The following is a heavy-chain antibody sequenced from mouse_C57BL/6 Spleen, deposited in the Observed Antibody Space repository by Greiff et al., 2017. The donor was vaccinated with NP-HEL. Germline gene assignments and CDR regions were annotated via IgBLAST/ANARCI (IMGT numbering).Heavy chain of an antibody. CDR1: GYSITSGYY. Sequence: DVKLQESGPGLVKPSQSLSLTCSVTGYSITSGYYWNWIRQFPGNKLEWMGYISYDGSNNYNPSLKNRISITRDTSKNQFFLKLNSVTTEDTATYYCARGNYGNFHWYFDVWGTGTTVTVSS. D-gene: IGHD2-1*01. J-gene: IGHJ1*03. V-gene: IGHV3-6*01. CDR2: ISYDGSN. CDR3: ARGNYGNFHWYFDV.